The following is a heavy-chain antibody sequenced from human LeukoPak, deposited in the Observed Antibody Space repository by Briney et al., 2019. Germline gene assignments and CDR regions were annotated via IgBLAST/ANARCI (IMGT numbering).Heavy chain of an antibody. V-gene: IGHV3-30*02. CDR2: IRSDGSTS. CDR3: VKDHGAYDLNS. J-gene: IGHJ4*02. Sequence: GGSLRLSCAASGFTFSSYSMHWVRQAPGKGLQWVSHIRSDGSTSYCADSVKGRFTISRDNSKNTLYLQMNSLRPEDTAIYFCVKDHGAYDLNSWGQGTLVTVSS. CDR1: GFTFSSYS. D-gene: IGHD4-17*01.